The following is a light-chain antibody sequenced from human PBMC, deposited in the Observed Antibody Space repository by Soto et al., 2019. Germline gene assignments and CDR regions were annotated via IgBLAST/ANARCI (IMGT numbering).Light chain of an antibody. V-gene: IGKV3D-11*02. Sequence: EIVLTQSPATLSLSPGERATLSCMASQSISLSLAWYQQKPGQAPRLLISHASERASAVPARFSGSGSGTDFTLTIGSLEPEDFAVSYCQERPGWQLWTFGQGPQVDIK. CDR1: QSISLS. CDR3: QERPGWQLWT. CDR2: HAS. J-gene: IGKJ1*01.